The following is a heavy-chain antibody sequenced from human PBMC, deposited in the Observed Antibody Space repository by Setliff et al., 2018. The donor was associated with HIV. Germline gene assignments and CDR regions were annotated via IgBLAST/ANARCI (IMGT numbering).Heavy chain of an antibody. CDR1: GYSIRSAYY. J-gene: IGHJ3*01. V-gene: IGHV4-38-2*01. CDR2: IYTNENT. Sequence: SETLSLTCAVSGYSIRSAYYWGWIRQPPGKGLEWIGHIYTNENTNYNPSLKSRVTISVDTSKNQFSLKVKSVTAADTAMYYCARHPGSTSNWYKGAFDFWGQGRMVTVSS. CDR3: ARHPGSTSNWYKGAFDF. D-gene: IGHD6-13*01.